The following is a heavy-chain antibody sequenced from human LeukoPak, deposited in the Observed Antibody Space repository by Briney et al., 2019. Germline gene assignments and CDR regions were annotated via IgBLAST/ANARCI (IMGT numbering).Heavy chain of an antibody. Sequence: GESLRLSCVASGFTFNTYNMNWVRQAPGKGLEWVSSISSSSSYIYYADSVKGRFTISRDNAKNSLYLQMNSLRAEDTAVYYCARDSSYGSGSYSYWGQGTLVTVSS. J-gene: IGHJ4*02. D-gene: IGHD3-10*01. CDR3: ARDSSYGSGSYSY. CDR1: GFTFNTYN. V-gene: IGHV3-21*01. CDR2: ISSSSSYI.